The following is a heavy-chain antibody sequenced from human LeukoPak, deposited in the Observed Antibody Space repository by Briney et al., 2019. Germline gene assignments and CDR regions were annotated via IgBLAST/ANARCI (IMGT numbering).Heavy chain of an antibody. Sequence: SETLSLTCAVSGGSISSGGYSWSWIRQPPGKGLEWIGYIYYSVNTYYSPSLKSRVTISVDTSKNQFSLKLSSVTAADTAVYYCARDGGVAPHNWFDPWGQGTRVTVSS. CDR1: GGSISSGGYS. CDR3: ARDGGVAPHNWFDP. D-gene: IGHD2-8*02. CDR2: IYYSVNT. J-gene: IGHJ5*02. V-gene: IGHV4-30-4*07.